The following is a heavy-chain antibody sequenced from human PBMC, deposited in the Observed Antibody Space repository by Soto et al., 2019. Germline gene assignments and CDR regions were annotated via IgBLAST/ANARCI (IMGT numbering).Heavy chain of an antibody. CDR2: IIPIFGTV. CDR1: GGTFSNYP. CDR3: ARGNHRWLQLWYFVL. D-gene: IGHD5-12*01. Sequence: QVQLVQSGAEVKKPGSSVKVSCKASGGTFSNYPISWVRQAPGQGLEWMGGIIPIFGTVNYAQKFQGRVTITADESTSTAYMELSSLRSEDTAVYYCARGNHRWLQLWYFVLWGRGTLVTVSS. J-gene: IGHJ2*01. V-gene: IGHV1-69*12.